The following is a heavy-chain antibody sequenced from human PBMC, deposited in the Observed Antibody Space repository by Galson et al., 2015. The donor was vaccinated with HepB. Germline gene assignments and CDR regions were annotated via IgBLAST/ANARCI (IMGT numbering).Heavy chain of an antibody. V-gene: IGHV1-46*01. CDR3: ARQYYDILTGYPLGYYYGMDV. Sequence: SVKVSCKASGYTFTSYYIHWVRQAPGQGLEWMGIINPSGGSTSYAQKFQGRVTITADKSTSTAYMELSSLRSEDTAVYYCARQYYDILTGYPLGYYYGMDVWGQGTTVTVSS. D-gene: IGHD3-9*01. J-gene: IGHJ6*02. CDR1: GYTFTSYY. CDR2: INPSGGST.